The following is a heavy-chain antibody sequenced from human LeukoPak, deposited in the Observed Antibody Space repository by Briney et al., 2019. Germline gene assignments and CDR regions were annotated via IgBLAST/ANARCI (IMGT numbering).Heavy chain of an antibody. CDR1: GASISSYY. J-gene: IGHJ5*02. CDR3: ARGYSYGAYWFDP. CDR2: IYYNGST. Sequence: SETLSLTCTVSGASISSYYWSWIRQPPGKGLEWIGYIYYNGSTNYNPSLKSRVTISVDTSKNQFSLKLSSVTAADTAVYYCARGYSYGAYWFDPWGQGTLVTVSS. D-gene: IGHD5-18*01. V-gene: IGHV4-59*01.